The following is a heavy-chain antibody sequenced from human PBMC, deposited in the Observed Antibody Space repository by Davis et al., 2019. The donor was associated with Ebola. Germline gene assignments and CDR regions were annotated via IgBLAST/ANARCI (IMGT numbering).Heavy chain of an antibody. CDR3: ARVGLLWFGGFDP. V-gene: IGHV4-38-2*02. CDR1: GYSISSGYY. J-gene: IGHJ5*02. Sequence: MPSETLSLTCTVSGYSISSGYYWGWIRQPPGQGLEWIGSIYHSGSTYYNPSLKSRVTISVDTSKNQFSLKLSSVTAADTAVYYCARVGLLWFGGFDPWGQGTLVTVSS. CDR2: IYHSGST. D-gene: IGHD3-10*01.